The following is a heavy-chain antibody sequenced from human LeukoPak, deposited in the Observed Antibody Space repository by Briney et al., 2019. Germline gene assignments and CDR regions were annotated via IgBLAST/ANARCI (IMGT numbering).Heavy chain of an antibody. Sequence: SETLSLTCTVSGGSISSYYWSWIRQPPGKGLEWVGSISHRGSTYYNPSLRSRITISLDRSKQKFSLKLTSVTAADTAVYFCARGAEYYAIWRGYAGYSDYWGQGISVTVSS. CDR1: GGSISSYY. CDR2: ISHRGST. CDR3: ARGAEYYAIWRGYAGYSDY. D-gene: IGHD3-3*01. V-gene: IGHV4-38-2*02. J-gene: IGHJ4*02.